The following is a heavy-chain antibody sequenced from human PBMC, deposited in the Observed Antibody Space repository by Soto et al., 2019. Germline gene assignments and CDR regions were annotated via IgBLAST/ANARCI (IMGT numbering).Heavy chain of an antibody. D-gene: IGHD6-25*01. CDR1: GDSISSYNYY. CDR2: IYNGGGNT. V-gene: IGHV4-39*01. Sequence: SETLSLTCTVSGDSISSYNYYWGWIRQAPGKGLEWVGSIYNGGGNTYYSPSLKSRVTISVDTSNNQFFLRLNSVTATDTAVYFCAGGSSSAWIDFWGQGTLVTVSS. CDR3: AGGSSSAWIDF. J-gene: IGHJ4*02.